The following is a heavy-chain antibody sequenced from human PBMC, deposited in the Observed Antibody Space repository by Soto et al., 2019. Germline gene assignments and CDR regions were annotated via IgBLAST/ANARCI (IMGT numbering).Heavy chain of an antibody. CDR2: IYYSGST. CDR1: GGSISSYY. V-gene: IGHV4-59*01. Sequence: SETLSLTCTVSGGSISSYYWSWIRQPPGKGLEWVGYIYYSGSTNYNPSLKSRVTISVDTSKNQFSLKLSSVTAADTAVYYCARGVSDYSDFDYWGQGTLVTAPQ. J-gene: IGHJ4*02. D-gene: IGHD4-4*01. CDR3: ARGVSDYSDFDY.